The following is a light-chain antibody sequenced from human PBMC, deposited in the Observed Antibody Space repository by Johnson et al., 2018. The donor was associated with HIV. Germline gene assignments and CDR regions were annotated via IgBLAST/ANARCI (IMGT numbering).Light chain of an antibody. Sequence: QSVLTQPPSVSAAPGQRVTISCSGSSSNIANNYISWYQQFPGTAPKLLIYENNKRPSVIPDRFSASKSGASATLGITGLQTGDEADYYCGTWDSSLCGVLSVFGTGTNLTVL. J-gene: IGLJ1*01. CDR3: GTWDSSLCGVLSV. V-gene: IGLV1-51*02. CDR2: ENN. CDR1: SSNIANNY.